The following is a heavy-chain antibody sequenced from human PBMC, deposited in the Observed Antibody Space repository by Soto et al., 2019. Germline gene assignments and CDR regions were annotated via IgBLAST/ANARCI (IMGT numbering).Heavy chain of an antibody. CDR2: ISAYNGNT. CDR1: GYTFTSYG. CDR3: ARKYCSGGSCYREFDS. D-gene: IGHD2-15*01. V-gene: IGHV1-18*01. Sequence: QVHLVQSGAEVKKPGAAVKVSCKASGYTFTSYGISWVRQAPGQGLEWMGWISAYNGNTNYAQILQGRVTMTTVTATSTAYMGLRSVRSVYTAVYYCARKYCSGGSCYREFDSWGEGTLVVVSS. J-gene: IGHJ4*02.